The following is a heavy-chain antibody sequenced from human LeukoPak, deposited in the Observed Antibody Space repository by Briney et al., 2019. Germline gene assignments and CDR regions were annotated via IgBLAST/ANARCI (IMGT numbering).Heavy chain of an antibody. V-gene: IGHV3-21*01. CDR3: ARERGVTTSYFDY. J-gene: IGHJ4*02. CDR1: GFTFSSYS. Sequence: PGGSLRLSCAASGFTFSSYSMDWVRQAPGKGLEWVSSISSSSSYIYYADSVKGRFTISRDNSKNTLYLQMNSLRPEDTAVYYCARERGVTTSYFDYWGQGTLVTVSS. CDR2: ISSSSSYI. D-gene: IGHD3-22*01.